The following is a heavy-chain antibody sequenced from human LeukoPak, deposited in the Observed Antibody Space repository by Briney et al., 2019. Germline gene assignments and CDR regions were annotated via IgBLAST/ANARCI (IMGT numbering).Heavy chain of an antibody. CDR1: GGSISSYY. Sequence: SETLSLTCTVSGGSISSYYWSWIRQPLGKGLEWIGYIYYSGSTNYNPSLKSRVTISVDTSKNQFSLKLSSVTAADTAVYYCARGYFVPPDWNYVRGSGYFDYWGQGTLVTVSS. D-gene: IGHD1-7*01. CDR2: IYYSGST. V-gene: IGHV4-59*01. CDR3: ARGYFVPPDWNYVRGSGYFDY. J-gene: IGHJ4*02.